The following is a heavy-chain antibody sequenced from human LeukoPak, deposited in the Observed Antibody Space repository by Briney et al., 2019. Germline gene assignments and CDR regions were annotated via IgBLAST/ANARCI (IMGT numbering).Heavy chain of an antibody. Sequence: ASVKVSCKASGYTFTSYYMHWVRQAPGQGLEWLGIISPSGSSTSYAQKFQGRVTMTRDMSTSTVYMELSSLRSEDTAVYYCAKGRDGHSPGYYYGNDAFDIWGQGTMVTVSS. D-gene: IGHD3-22*01. CDR3: AKGRDGHSPGYYYGNDAFDI. V-gene: IGHV1-46*01. J-gene: IGHJ3*02. CDR2: ISPSGSST. CDR1: GYTFTSYY.